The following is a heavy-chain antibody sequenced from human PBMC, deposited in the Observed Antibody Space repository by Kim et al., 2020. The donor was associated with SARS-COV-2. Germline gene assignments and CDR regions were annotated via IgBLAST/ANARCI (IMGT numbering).Heavy chain of an antibody. Sequence: SETLSLTCAVSGGSISSSNWWSWVRQPPGKGLEWIGEIYHSGSTNYNPSLKSRVTISVDKSKNQFSLKLSSVTAADTAVYYCAREYYYGSGSYNRIFDYWGQGTLVTVSS. J-gene: IGHJ4*02. D-gene: IGHD3-10*01. CDR3: AREYYYGSGSYNRIFDY. CDR2: IYHSGST. CDR1: GGSISSSNW. V-gene: IGHV4-4*02.